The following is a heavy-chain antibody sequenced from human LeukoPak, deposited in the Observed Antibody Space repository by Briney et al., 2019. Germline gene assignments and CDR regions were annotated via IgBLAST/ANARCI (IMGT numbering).Heavy chain of an antibody. CDR3: ARDRGFGTHANWFDP. CDR2: INPNSGGT. J-gene: IGHJ5*02. D-gene: IGHD3-22*01. V-gene: IGHV1-2*02. CDR1: GYTFIDYG. Sequence: GASVRVSCKASGYTFIDYGISWVRQAPGQGLEWMGWINPNSGGTNYAQKFQGRATMTRDTSISTAYMELSRLRSDDTAVYYCARDRGFGTHANWFDPWGQGTLVTVSS.